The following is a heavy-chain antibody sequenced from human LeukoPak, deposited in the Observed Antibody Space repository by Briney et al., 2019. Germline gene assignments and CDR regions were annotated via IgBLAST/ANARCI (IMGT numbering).Heavy chain of an antibody. Sequence: GSLRLSCAASGFTFSRYSMNWVRQPPGKGLEWIGEINHSGSTNYNPSLKSRVTISVDTSKNQFSLKLSSVTAADTAVYYCAIRMVVTVITRAYDAFDIWGQGTMVTVSS. CDR3: AIRMVVTVITRAYDAFDI. J-gene: IGHJ3*02. CDR2: INHSGST. V-gene: IGHV4-34*08. CDR1: GFTFSRYS. D-gene: IGHD2-21*02.